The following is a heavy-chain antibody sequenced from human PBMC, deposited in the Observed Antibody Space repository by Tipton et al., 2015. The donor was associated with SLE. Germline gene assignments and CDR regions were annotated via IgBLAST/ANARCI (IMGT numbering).Heavy chain of an antibody. CDR2: FYASGGT. CDR3: ARDRIAGGGWFDP. CDR1: GDSLSTYY. Sequence: LRLSCTVSGDSLSTYYWNWVRQPAGKGLEWIGRFYASGGTDYNPSLRSRATMSEDTSKNQFSLRLTSVTAADTAVYYCARDRIAGGGWFDPWGQGTLVTVSS. D-gene: IGHD6-13*01. V-gene: IGHV4-4*07. J-gene: IGHJ5*02.